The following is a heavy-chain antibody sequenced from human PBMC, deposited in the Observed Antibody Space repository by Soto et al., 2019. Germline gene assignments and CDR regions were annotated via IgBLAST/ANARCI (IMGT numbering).Heavy chain of an antibody. Sequence: SETLSLTCTVSGGSVSGVDYFWSWIRQSPGKGLEWIGQISDRGDINYNPPLESRVAISTDTSKNQVSLTLTAVNAADTAVYFCARGRHWFGPWGQGTLVTVSS. J-gene: IGHJ5*02. CDR1: GGSVSGVDYF. CDR2: ISDRGDI. V-gene: IGHV4-61*08. CDR3: ARGRHWFGP.